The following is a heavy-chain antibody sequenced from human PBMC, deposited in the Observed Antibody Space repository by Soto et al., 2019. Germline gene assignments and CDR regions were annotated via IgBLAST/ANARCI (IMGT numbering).Heavy chain of an antibody. CDR3: ARAEVAVAGSGWFDA. CDR2: IFYSGST. J-gene: IGHJ5*01. D-gene: IGHD6-19*01. Sequence: SETLSLTCTVSGDSITSGDYYWSWVRQPPGKGLEWIGYIFYSGSTYYKASLKSRVTISLDMSRNQFSLKLTSVTAADTAVYYCARAEVAVAGSGWFDAWVHGTLVTVSS. V-gene: IGHV4-30-4*01. CDR1: GDSITSGDYY.